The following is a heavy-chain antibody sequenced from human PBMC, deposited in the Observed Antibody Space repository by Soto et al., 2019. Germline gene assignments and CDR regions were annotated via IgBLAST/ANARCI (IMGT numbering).Heavy chain of an antibody. CDR3: AKDYDYGDYRPFDY. V-gene: IGHV3-23*01. D-gene: IGHD4-17*01. Sequence: GGSLRLSCAASGFTFSSYAMSWVRQAPGKGLEWVSAISGSGGSTYYAESVKGRFTISRDNSKNTLYLQMNSLRAEDTSVYYCAKDYDYGDYRPFDYWGQGTLVTVSS. J-gene: IGHJ4*02. CDR2: ISGSGGST. CDR1: GFTFSSYA.